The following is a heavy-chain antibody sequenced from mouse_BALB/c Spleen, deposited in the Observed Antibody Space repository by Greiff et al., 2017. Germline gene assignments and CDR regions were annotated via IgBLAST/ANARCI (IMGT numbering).Heavy chain of an antibody. CDR3: ARRYDGMDY. CDR2: IYPGDGDT. Sequence: QVQLKESGAELARPGASVKLSCKASGYTFTSYWMQWVKQRPGQGLEWIGAIYPGDGDTRYTQKFKGKATLTADKSSSTAYMQLSSLASEDSAVYYCARRYDGMDYWGQGTSVTVSS. D-gene: IGHD2-12*01. CDR1: GYTFTSYW. J-gene: IGHJ4*01. V-gene: IGHV1-87*01.